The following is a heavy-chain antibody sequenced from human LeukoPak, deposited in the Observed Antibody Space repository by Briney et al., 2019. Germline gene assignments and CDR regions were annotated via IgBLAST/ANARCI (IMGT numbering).Heavy chain of an antibody. CDR2: IIPILGIA. CDR3: ARGSSGSYAIYYYYGMDV. V-gene: IGHV1-69*04. J-gene: IGHJ6*02. Sequence: GASVTVSCKASGGTFSSYAISWVRQAPGQGLEWMGRIIPILGIANYAQKFQGRVTITADKSTSTAYMELSSLRSEDTAVYYCARGSSGSYAIYYYYGMDVWGQGTTVTVSS. CDR1: GGTFSSYA. D-gene: IGHD1-26*01.